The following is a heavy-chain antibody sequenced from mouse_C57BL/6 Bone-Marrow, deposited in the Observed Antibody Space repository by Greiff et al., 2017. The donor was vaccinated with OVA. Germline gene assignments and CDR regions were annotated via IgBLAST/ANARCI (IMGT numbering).Heavy chain of an antibody. V-gene: IGHV1-81*01. CDR2: IYPRSGNT. J-gene: IGHJ4*01. Sequence: QVQLKQSGAELARPGASVKLSCKASGYTFTSYGISWVKQRTGQGLEWIGEIYPRSGNTYYNEKFRGKATLTADKSSSTAYMELRSLTSEDSAVYFCARSGGSYYAMDYWGQGTSVTVSS. D-gene: IGHD3-1*01. CDR1: GYTFTSYG. CDR3: ARSGGSYYAMDY.